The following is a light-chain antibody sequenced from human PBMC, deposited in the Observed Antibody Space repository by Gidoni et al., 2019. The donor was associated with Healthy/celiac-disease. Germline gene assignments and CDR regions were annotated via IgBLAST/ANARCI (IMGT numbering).Light chain of an antibody. CDR3: QKYNSALFT. Sequence: DIQMPQSPSSLSASVGDRVTITCRASPGISNYLAWYQQKPGKVPKLLIYAASTLQSGVPSRFSGSGSGTDFTLTISSLQPEDVATYYCQKYNSALFTFGPGTKVDIK. V-gene: IGKV1-27*01. J-gene: IGKJ3*01. CDR1: PGISNY. CDR2: AAS.